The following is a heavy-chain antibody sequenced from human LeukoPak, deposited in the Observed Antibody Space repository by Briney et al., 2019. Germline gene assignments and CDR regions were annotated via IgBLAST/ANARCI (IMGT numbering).Heavy chain of an antibody. CDR3: ARGDGYNYWQY. CDR1: GFTVSSNY. Sequence: GGSLRLSCVASGFTVSSNYMSWVRQAPGKGLEWVSVIYIGGSIYYADSVRGRFTISRDNSKNTLYLQMNSLRAEDTAMYYCARGDGYNYWQYWGQGTLVTVSS. D-gene: IGHD5-24*01. CDR2: IYIGGSI. J-gene: IGHJ4*02. V-gene: IGHV3-53*01.